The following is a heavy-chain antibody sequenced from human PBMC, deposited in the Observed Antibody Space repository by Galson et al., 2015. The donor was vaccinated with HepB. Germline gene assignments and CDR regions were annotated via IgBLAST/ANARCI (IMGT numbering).Heavy chain of an antibody. V-gene: IGHV1-18*01. CDR2: ISNRNPDT. CDR3: AREGVPSMAGFYYFDY. J-gene: IGHJ4*02. D-gene: IGHD6-19*01. Sequence: SVKVSCKAFGYTFSTYPLNWVRQAPGQGLEWMGWISNRNPDTKYAENVQDRVTMTLDTATSTAYLEVRNLRSDDTAVYYCAREGVPSMAGFYYFDYWGQGTLVSVTS. CDR1: GYTFSTYP.